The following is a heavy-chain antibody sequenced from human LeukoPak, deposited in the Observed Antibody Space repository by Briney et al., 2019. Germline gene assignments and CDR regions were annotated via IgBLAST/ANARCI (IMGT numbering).Heavy chain of an antibody. Sequence: GGSLILYCEASGVTFSNCAMHWVRQAPGKGLEWVAVVWYDGSNEYYADSVKGRFTISRDNSKDTLYLQMNSLRAEDTAVYYCVRDRYSSSSGGSFDYWGQGTLVTVSS. V-gene: IGHV3-33*01. CDR3: VRDRYSSSSGGSFDY. CDR2: VWYDGSNE. D-gene: IGHD6-19*01. CDR1: GVTFSNCA. J-gene: IGHJ4*02.